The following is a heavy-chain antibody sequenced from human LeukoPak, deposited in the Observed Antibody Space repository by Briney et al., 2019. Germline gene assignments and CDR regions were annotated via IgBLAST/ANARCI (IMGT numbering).Heavy chain of an antibody. D-gene: IGHD3-3*01. J-gene: IGHJ4*02. CDR2: INHSGST. CDR1: GGSFSGYY. CDR3: ASPFLTNDY. V-gene: IGHV4-34*01. Sequence: SETLSLTCAVYGGSFSGYYWSWIRQPPGKGLEWIGEINHSGSTNYNPSLKSRVTISVDTSKNQFSLKLSSVTAADTAVHYCASPFLTNDYWGQGTLVTVSS.